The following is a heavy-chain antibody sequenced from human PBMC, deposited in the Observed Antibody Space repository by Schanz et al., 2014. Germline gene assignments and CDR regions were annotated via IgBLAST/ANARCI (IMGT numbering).Heavy chain of an antibody. J-gene: IGHJ4*02. Sequence: QVKLQESGPGLVKPSETLSLTCNVSGGSISSSFWSWIRQPPGKGLEWIGYIYYSGGTYYSPSLKSRVSISLDTSKNQFSLNLSSVTAADTAVYYCARDRLAAQGIDSWGQGTLVTVSS. D-gene: IGHD6-6*01. V-gene: IGHV4-59*12. CDR2: IYYSGGT. CDR1: GGSISSSF. CDR3: ARDRLAAQGIDS.